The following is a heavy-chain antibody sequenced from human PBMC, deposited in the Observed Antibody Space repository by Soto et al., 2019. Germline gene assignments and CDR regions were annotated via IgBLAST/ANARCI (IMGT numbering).Heavy chain of an antibody. V-gene: IGHV1-69*01. CDR3: ARSQGGSSSLDIYYYYYYGMDV. J-gene: IGHJ6*02. Sequence: QVQLVQSGAEVKKPGSSVKVSCKAPGGTFSSYAISWVRQAPGQGLEWMGGIIPICGTAKYAQKFKGRVTITADESTSTGYMELSSLRSEDTAVYYCARSQGGSSSLDIYYYYYYGMDVWGQGTTVTVSS. D-gene: IGHD2-15*01. CDR2: IIPICGTA. CDR1: GGTFSSYA.